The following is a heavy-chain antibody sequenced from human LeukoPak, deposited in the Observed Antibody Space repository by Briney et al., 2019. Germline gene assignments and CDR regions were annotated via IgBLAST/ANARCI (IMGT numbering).Heavy chain of an antibody. CDR2: INPSDGST. D-gene: IGHD6-19*01. V-gene: IGHV1-46*01. J-gene: IGHJ5*02. CDR3: ARELKRSSGRWFDP. Sequence: ASVKVSCKASGYTFTSYYMHWVRQAPGQGLEWMGIINPSDGSTTYAQKFQGRVTMTTDTSTSTAYMELRSLRSDDTAVYYCARELKRSSGRWFDPWGQGTLVTVSS. CDR1: GYTFTSYY.